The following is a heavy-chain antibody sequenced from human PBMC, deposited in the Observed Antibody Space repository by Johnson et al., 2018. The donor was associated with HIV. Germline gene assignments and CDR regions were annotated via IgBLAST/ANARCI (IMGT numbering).Heavy chain of an antibody. J-gene: IGHJ3*02. CDR1: GFTFSSYD. CDR2: IGTAGDT. V-gene: IGHV3-13*01. CDR3: AKDGGRLRTDAFDI. Sequence: VQLVESGGGLVQPGGSLRLSCAASGFTFSSYDMHWVRQATGKGLEWVSAIGTAGDTYYPGSVKGRFTISRDNSKNTLYLQMNSLRAEDTAVYYCAKDGGRLRTDAFDIWGQGTMVTVSS. D-gene: IGHD2-15*01.